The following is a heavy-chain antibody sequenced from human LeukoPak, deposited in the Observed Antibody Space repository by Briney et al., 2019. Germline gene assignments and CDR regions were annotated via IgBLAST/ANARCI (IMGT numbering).Heavy chain of an antibody. CDR2: IYYSGST. V-gene: IGHV4-59*01. J-gene: IGHJ4*02. D-gene: IGHD3-10*01. CDR1: GGSISSYY. Sequence: SETLSLTCTVSGGSISSYYWSWTRQPPGKGLEWIGYIYYSGSTNYNPSLRSRVTISVDTSKNQFSLKLSSVTAADTAVYYCARGRWTMVRGVILTPIDYWGQGTLVTVSS. CDR3: ARGRWTMVRGVILTPIDY.